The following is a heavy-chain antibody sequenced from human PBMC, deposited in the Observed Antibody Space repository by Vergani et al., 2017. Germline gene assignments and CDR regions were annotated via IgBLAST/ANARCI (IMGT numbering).Heavy chain of an antibody. Sequence: EVQLVESGGGLVQPGGSLRLSCVGSGFTFNHYAMNWVRQAPGKGLEWVSGISGSGGSTYYAGSVKGRFTISRDSSKNTLYLQMNSLSAGDTAVYYCAKANPRNSGYDYLYYYHAMDVWGQGTTVTVSS. CDR1: GFTFNHYA. D-gene: IGHD5-12*01. CDR3: AKANPRNSGYDYLYYYHAMDV. J-gene: IGHJ6*02. V-gene: IGHV3-23*04. CDR2: ISGSGGST.